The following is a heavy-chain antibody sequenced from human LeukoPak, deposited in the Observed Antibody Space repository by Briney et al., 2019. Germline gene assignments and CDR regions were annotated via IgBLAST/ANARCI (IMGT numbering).Heavy chain of an antibody. Sequence: GRSLRLSCAASGFTFSSYAMHWVRQAPGKGLEWVANIKQDGSEKYYVDSVKGRCTISRDNAKNSLYLQMNSLRAEDTAVYYCARIYCSTTDCYYDYWGQGTLVTVSS. J-gene: IGHJ4*02. V-gene: IGHV3-7*01. CDR3: ARIYCSTTDCYYDY. D-gene: IGHD2-2*01. CDR2: IKQDGSEK. CDR1: GFTFSSYA.